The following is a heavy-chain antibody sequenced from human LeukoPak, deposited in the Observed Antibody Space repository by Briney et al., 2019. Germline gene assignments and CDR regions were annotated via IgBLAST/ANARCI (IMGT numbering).Heavy chain of an antibody. CDR2: IYYSGST. CDR3: ATGVGATPDGENYYYYGMDV. CDR1: GGSISGGDYY. D-gene: IGHD1-26*01. V-gene: IGHV4-30-4*01. Sequence: SQTLSLTCTVSGGSISGGDYYWSWIRQPPGKGLEWIGYIYYSGSTYYNPSLKSRVTISVDTSKNQFSLKLSSVTAADTAVYYCATGVGATPDGENYYYYGMDVWGQGTTVTVSS. J-gene: IGHJ6*02.